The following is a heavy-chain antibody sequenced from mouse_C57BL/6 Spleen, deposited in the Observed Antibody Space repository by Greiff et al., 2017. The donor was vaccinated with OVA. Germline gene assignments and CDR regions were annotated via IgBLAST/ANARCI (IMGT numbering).Heavy chain of an antibody. CDR1: GYTFTSYW. D-gene: IGHD2-4*01. Sequence: QVQLKQSGAELVKPGASVKLSCKASGYTFTSYWMQWVKQRPGQGLEWIGEIDPSDSYTNYNQKFKGKATLTVDTSSSTAYMQLSSLTSEDSAVYYCARVYYDYGGDYWGQGTTLTVSS. V-gene: IGHV1-50*01. CDR3: ARVYYDYGGDY. CDR2: IDPSDSYT. J-gene: IGHJ2*01.